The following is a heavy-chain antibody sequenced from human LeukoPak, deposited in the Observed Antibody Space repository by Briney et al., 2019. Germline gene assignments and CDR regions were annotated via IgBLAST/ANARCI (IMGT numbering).Heavy chain of an antibody. D-gene: IGHD3-10*01. V-gene: IGHV1-18*04. CDR1: GYTFTGYH. CDR2: ISRYNGKT. J-gene: IGHJ4*02. CDR3: ARDLDGSGSYYTGY. Sequence: ASVKVSCKASGYTFTGYHIHWVRQAPEQGLEWMGWISRYNGKTNYAQKLQGRVTMTTDTSTSTAYMELRSLRSDDTAVYYCARDLDGSGSYYTGYWGQGTLVTVSS.